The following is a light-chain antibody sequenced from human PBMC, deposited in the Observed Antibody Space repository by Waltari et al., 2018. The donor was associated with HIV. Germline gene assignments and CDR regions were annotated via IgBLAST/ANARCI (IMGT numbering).Light chain of an antibody. V-gene: IGLV2-14*01. CDR2: ELY. CDR3: SSYTSSNTLV. J-gene: IGLJ2*01. CDR1: SSDVGGYDH. Sequence: QSALTQTASVSGSPGQSITIPCTGTSSDVGGYDHVHWYQQHPGKAPKLVIYELYNRPSGIFHRFSGSKSGNTASLTISGLQAEDEADYFCSSYTSSNTLVFGGGTKVTVL.